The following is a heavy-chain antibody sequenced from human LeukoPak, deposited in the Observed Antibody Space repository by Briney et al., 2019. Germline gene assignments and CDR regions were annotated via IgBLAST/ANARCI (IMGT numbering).Heavy chain of an antibody. CDR1: GGSISSGGYY. CDR3: ARLSRGHPYSSSSSSDY. J-gene: IGHJ4*02. CDR2: IYHSGST. V-gene: IGHV4-30-2*01. D-gene: IGHD6-6*01. Sequence: SETLSLTCTVSGGSISSGGYYWSWIRQPPGKGLEWIGYIYHSGSTYYNPSLKSRVTISVDRSKNQFSLQLSSVTAADTAVYYCARLSRGHPYSSSSSSDYWGQGTLVTVSS.